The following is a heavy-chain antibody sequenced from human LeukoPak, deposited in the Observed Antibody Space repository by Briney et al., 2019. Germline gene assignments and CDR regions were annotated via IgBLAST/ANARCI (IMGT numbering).Heavy chain of an antibody. CDR2: INPSGGST. J-gene: IGHJ6*03. V-gene: IGHV1-46*01. CDR3: ARVPGSSSSFYYYYMDV. CDR1: GYTFTSYY. Sequence: ASVKVSCKASGYTFTSYYMHWVRQAPGQGLEWMGIINPSGGSTSYAQKFQGRVTMTRDTSTSTVYMELSSLRSEDTAVYYCARVPGSSSSFYYYYMDVWGKGTTVTVSS. D-gene: IGHD6-6*01.